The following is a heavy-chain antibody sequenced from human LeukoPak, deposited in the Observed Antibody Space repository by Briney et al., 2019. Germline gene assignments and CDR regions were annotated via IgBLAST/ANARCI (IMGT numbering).Heavy chain of an antibody. D-gene: IGHD3-3*01. Sequence: PGGSLRLSCAASGFTFSSYSMNWVCQAPGKGLEWVSSISSSSSYIYYADSVKGRFTISRDNAKNSLYLQMNSLRAEDTAVYYCARDLRPYDFWSGSDYWGQGTLVTVSS. CDR2: ISSSSSYI. CDR3: ARDLRPYDFWSGSDY. V-gene: IGHV3-21*01. CDR1: GFTFSSYS. J-gene: IGHJ4*02.